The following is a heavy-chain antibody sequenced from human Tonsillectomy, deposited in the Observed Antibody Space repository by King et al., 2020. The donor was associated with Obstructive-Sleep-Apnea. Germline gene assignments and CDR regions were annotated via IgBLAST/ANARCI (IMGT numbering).Heavy chain of an antibody. CDR1: GGSISSYY. Sequence: VQLQESGPGLVKPSETLSLTCTVSGGSISSYYWSWIRQPPGKGLEWIGYIYYSGSTNYNPSLKSRVTISVDTSKNQFSLKLSSVTAADTAVYYCARRGFGNGSGRIYYYYGMDVWGQGTTVTVSS. D-gene: IGHD3-10*01. J-gene: IGHJ6*02. CDR2: IYYSGST. V-gene: IGHV4-59*08. CDR3: ARRGFGNGSGRIYYYYGMDV.